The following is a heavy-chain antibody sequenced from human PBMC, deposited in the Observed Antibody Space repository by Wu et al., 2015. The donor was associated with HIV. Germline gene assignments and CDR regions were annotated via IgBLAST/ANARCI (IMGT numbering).Heavy chain of an antibody. V-gene: IGHV1-69*13. J-gene: IGHJ3*02. CDR3: AIRTPLNTKAWFWGEEKNDEILNI. CDR2: IIPISGTT. Sequence: QVQLVQSGAEVKKPGSSVKVSCKASGGTFRSEAVSWVRQAPGQGLEWMARIIPISGTTNYAQKFPGRVTITANGSNEYSLXGIQQSLRNLKTRPSYYCAIRTPLNTKAWFWGEEKNDEILNIWGQGTMVT. CDR1: GGTFRSEA. D-gene: IGHD3-10*01.